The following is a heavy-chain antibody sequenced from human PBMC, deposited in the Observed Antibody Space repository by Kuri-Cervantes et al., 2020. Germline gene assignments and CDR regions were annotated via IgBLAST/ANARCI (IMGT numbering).Heavy chain of an antibody. CDR1: GYTFTSYG. J-gene: IGHJ4*02. CDR3: ARKTTYGSSWNFDY. D-gene: IGHD6-13*01. Sequence: ASVKVSCKASGYTFTSYGISWVRQAPGQGLEWMGWISAYNGNTNYAQKLQGRVTMTTDTSASTAYMELSSLRSEDTAVYYRARKTTYGSSWNFDYWGQGTLVTVSS. V-gene: IGHV1-18*01. CDR2: ISAYNGNT.